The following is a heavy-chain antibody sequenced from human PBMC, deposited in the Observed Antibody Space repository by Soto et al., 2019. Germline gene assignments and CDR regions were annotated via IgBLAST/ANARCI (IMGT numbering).Heavy chain of an antibody. CDR1: GGSISSYY. CDR2: IYYSGST. Sequence: QVQLQESGPGLVKPSETLSLTCTVSGGSISSYYWSWIRQPPGKGLEWIGYIYYSGSTNYNPSLKSRVTISVDTSKNQFSLRLSSVTAADTAVYYCASYDFWSGCSSWGQGTLVTVSS. V-gene: IGHV4-59*01. CDR3: ASYDFWSGCSS. J-gene: IGHJ5*02. D-gene: IGHD3-3*01.